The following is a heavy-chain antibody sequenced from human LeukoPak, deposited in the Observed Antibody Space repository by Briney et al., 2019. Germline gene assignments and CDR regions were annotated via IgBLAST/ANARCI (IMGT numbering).Heavy chain of an antibody. J-gene: IGHJ3*02. CDR1: GFTFSSYA. CDR2: IRSKAYGGTT. V-gene: IGHV3-49*04. D-gene: IGHD3-9*01. CDR3: TRRYFDWLGAFDI. Sequence: PGGSLRLSCAASGFTFSSYAVSWVRQAPGKGLEWVGFIRSKAYGGTTEYAASVKGRFTVSRDDSKNIAYLQMNSLKTEDTAVYYCTRRYFDWLGAFDIWGQGTMVTVSS.